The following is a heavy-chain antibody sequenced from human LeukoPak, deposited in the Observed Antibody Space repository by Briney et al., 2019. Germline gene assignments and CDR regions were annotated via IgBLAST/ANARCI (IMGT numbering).Heavy chain of an antibody. CDR1: GFTFSSYT. J-gene: IGHJ4*02. CDR3: ARDFRLDVYY. CDR2: VSSSSSNI. D-gene: IGHD2-8*01. Sequence: HSGGSLRLSCAASGFTFSSYTMNWVRQAPGKGLEWISCVSSSSSNIYYADSVKGRFTISRDNAKNSLYLQMNSLRDEDTAVYYCARDFRLDVYYWGQGTLVTVSS. V-gene: IGHV3-48*02.